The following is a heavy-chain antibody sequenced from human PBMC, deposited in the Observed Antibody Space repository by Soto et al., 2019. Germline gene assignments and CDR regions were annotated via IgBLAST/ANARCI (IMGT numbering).Heavy chain of an antibody. CDR1: GFIFSDYE. J-gene: IGHJ5*02. V-gene: IGHV3-48*03. CDR3: ARGPYRNTYNWFDS. Sequence: GGSLRLSCAASGFIFSDYEINWVRQAPGRGLEWVSYISGSGLTIYYADSVKGRFTISRDNAKNSLYLQMNSLGVEDTAVYYCARGPYRNTYNWFDSWGQGTLVTVSS. D-gene: IGHD5-12*01. CDR2: ISGSGLTI.